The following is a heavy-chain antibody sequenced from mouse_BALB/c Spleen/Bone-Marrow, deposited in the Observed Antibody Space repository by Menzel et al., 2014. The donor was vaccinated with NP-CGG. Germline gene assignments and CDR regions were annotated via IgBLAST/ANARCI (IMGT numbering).Heavy chain of an antibody. D-gene: IGHD2-3*01. V-gene: IGHV14-3*02. CDR1: GFNIKDTY. J-gene: IGHJ3*01. CDR2: IDPANGNT. Sequence: EVQLQQSGAELVKTGASVKLSCTASGFNIKDTYMHWVKQRPEQGLEWIGRIDPANGNTKYDPKFQGKATITADTSSNTAHLHLSSLTSEDTAVYYCANDWFAYCGHGTLVTVSA. CDR3: ANDWFAY.